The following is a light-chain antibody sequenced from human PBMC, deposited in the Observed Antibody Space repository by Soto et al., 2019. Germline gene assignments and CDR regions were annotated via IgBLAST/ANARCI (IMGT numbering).Light chain of an antibody. CDR3: TSYTITSPYV. V-gene: IGLV2-14*01. CDR1: SSDIGRYNF. J-gene: IGLJ1*01. Sequence: QSALTQPASMSGSPGQSITISCTGTSSDIGRYNFVSWYQHHPGKAPKLIIYEATKRPSGVSYRLSGSKSGNTASLTISGLQAEDEADYYCTSYTITSPYVFGNGTKLTVL. CDR2: EAT.